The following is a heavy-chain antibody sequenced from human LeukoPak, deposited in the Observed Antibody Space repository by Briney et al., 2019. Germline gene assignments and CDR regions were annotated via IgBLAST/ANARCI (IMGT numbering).Heavy chain of an antibody. Sequence: ASETLSLTCTVSGGSISNYYWNWIRQPPGKGLEWIGYIYYSGSTNYNPSLKSRVTISVDTSKKRFSLKLSSVTAADTAVYYCASGARDYYDSSGSRSWFDPWGQGTLVTVSS. CDR2: IYYSGST. CDR3: ASGARDYYDSSGSRSWFDP. V-gene: IGHV4-59*12. CDR1: GGSISNYY. D-gene: IGHD3-22*01. J-gene: IGHJ5*02.